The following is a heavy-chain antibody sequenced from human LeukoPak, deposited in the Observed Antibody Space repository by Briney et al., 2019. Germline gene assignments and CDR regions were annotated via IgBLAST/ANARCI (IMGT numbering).Heavy chain of an antibody. V-gene: IGHV3-7*01. CDR3: AKDPGDA. CDR1: GFTFNKHW. J-gene: IGHJ5*02. Sequence: GGSLRLSCAASGFTFNKHWMSWIRQAPGKGLEWVANINEDGGEQKYVDSVKGRFTISRDNTKNSLYLQMNSLRAEDTAVYYCAKDPGDAWGQGTLVTVSS. CDR2: INEDGGEQ.